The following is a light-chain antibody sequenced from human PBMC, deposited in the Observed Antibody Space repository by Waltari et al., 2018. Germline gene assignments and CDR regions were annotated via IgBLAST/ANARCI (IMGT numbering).Light chain of an antibody. CDR2: EVS. Sequence: DVQMTQSPSSLSASIADRVTITCRASQNIRTRLIWYQQKPGRAPKVLIYEVSNLQSGVPSRFSGTGSGTDFTLTISSPQPEDSATYYCQQSYSTPFTFGPGTKVDIK. CDR1: QNIRTR. V-gene: IGKV1-39*01. J-gene: IGKJ3*01. CDR3: QQSYSTPFT.